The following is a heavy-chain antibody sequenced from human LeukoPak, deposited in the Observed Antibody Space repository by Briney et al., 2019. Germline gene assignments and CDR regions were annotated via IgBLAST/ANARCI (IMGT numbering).Heavy chain of an antibody. CDR1: GYTFTSYD. D-gene: IGHD3-3*01. V-gene: IGHV1-8*01. J-gene: IGHJ4*02. CDR3: ARVMTTSYYDFWSGYYTYLSDY. CDR2: MNPNSGNT. Sequence: ASVKVSCTASGYTFTSYDINWVRQATGQGLEWMGWMNPNSGNTGYAQKFQGRVTMTRNTSISTACMELSSLRSEDTAVYYCARVMTTSYYDFWSGYYTYLSDYWGQGTLVTVSS.